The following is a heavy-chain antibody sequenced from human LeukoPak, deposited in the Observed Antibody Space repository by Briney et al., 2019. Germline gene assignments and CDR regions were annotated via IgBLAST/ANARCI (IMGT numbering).Heavy chain of an antibody. CDR2: IKQDGSDK. V-gene: IGHV3-7*01. Sequence: GGSLRLSCAASGFMFSNYWMTWVRQAPGKGLEWVANIKQDGSDKYYVESVKGRFTISRDNAENSLYLQMNSLRAEDTAVYYCARGITFNPSTPRNWFDPWGQGTLVTVSS. CDR1: GFMFSNYW. CDR3: ARGITFNPSTPRNWFDP. J-gene: IGHJ5*02. D-gene: IGHD1-14*01.